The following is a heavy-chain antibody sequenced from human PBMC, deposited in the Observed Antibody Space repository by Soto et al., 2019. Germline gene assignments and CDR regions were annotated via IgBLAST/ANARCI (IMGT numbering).Heavy chain of an antibody. CDR3: ARVLTYYDFWSGSAYYYMDV. CDR1: GGSFSGYY. J-gene: IGHJ6*03. V-gene: IGHV4-34*01. Sequence: PSETLSLTCAVYGGSFSGYYWSWIRQPPGKGLEWIGEINHSGSTNYNPSLKSRVTISVDTSKNQFSLKLSSVTAADTAVYYCARVLTYYDFWSGSAYYYMDVWGKGTTVTVSS. CDR2: INHSGST. D-gene: IGHD3-3*01.